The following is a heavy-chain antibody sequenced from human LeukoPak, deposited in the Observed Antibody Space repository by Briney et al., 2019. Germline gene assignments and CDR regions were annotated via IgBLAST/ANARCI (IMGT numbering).Heavy chain of an antibody. Sequence: GGSLRLSCAASGFTFSSYEMNWVRQAPGKGLEWVSYISSSGSTRYNADSVKGRFTVSRDNAKNSLYLQMNSLRAEDTAVYYCARHLLMDVWGQGTTVTVSS. CDR1: GFTFSSYE. CDR2: ISSSGSTR. J-gene: IGHJ6*02. V-gene: IGHV3-48*03. CDR3: ARHLLMDV.